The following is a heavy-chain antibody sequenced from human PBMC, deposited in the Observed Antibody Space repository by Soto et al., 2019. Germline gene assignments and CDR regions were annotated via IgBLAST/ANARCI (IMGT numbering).Heavy chain of an antibody. D-gene: IGHD2-15*01. CDR1: GFTLSSYW. CDR3: ARDCSVGICYGYYFDY. J-gene: IGHJ4*02. Sequence: EVQLVESGGGLVQPGGSLRLSCATSGFTLSSYWMSWVRQAPGKGLEWVANIKRDGSEKYYVDSVQGRFTISRDNAKNSLYLQMNSLRAEDTALYYCARDCSVGICYGYYFDYWGQGTLVTVSS. CDR2: IKRDGSEK. V-gene: IGHV3-7*01.